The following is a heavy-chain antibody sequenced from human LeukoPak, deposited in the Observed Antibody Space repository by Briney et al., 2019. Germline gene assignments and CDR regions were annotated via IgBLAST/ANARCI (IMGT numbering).Heavy chain of an antibody. CDR2: INQDGSEK. D-gene: IGHD5-24*01. V-gene: IGHV3-7*01. Sequence: GGSLRLSCAVSGLIFRSYWMSWVRQAPGKGLEWVANINQDGSEKYFVDSVKGRFTISRDNAKNSLHLQMNTLRAEDTAVYYCARERDGRFFDYWGQGTLVTVSS. CDR1: GLIFRSYW. CDR3: ARERDGRFFDY. J-gene: IGHJ4*02.